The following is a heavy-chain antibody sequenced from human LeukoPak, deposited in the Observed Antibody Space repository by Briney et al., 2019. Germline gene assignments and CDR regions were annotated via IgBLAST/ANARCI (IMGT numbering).Heavy chain of an antibody. Sequence: EASVTVSCKASGYTFSTYAISWVRQAPGQGLEWMGWVSAYYGNTTYAQKFQGRVTMTTDTSTSTAYMELRSVRSDDTAVYYCARDPNAMVTSLFDYWGQGTLVTVSS. CDR3: ARDPNAMVTSLFDY. V-gene: IGHV1-18*01. D-gene: IGHD5-18*01. J-gene: IGHJ4*02. CDR2: VSAYYGNT. CDR1: GYTFSTYA.